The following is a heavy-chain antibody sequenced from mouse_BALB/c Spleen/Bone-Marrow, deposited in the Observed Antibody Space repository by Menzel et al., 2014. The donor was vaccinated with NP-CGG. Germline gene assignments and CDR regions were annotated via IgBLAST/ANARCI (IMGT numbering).Heavy chain of an antibody. CDR2: IDTSDSYT. Sequence: VQLQQSGAELVMPGASVKMSCKASGYTFTDYWMHWVKQRPGQGLEWIGAIDTSDSYTSYNQKFKGKATLTVDESSSPAYKQVSSLTSEDSAVYFCARKYDYYYAMDYWGQGTSVTVSS. D-gene: IGHD2-4*01. CDR1: GYTFTDYW. CDR3: ARKYDYYYAMDY. J-gene: IGHJ4*01. V-gene: IGHV1-69*01.